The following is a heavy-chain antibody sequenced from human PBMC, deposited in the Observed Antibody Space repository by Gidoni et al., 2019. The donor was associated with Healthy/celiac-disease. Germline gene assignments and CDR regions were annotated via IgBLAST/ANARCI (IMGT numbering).Heavy chain of an antibody. J-gene: IGHJ6*02. CDR1: GGSFSGYY. Sequence: QVQLQQWGAGLLKPSETLSLTCAVYGGSFSGYYWSWIRQPPGKGLEWIGEINHSGSTNYNPSLKSRVTISVDTSKNQFSLKLSSVTAADTAVYYCARGKGGSYRYYYYGMDVWGQGTTVTVSS. V-gene: IGHV4-34*01. D-gene: IGHD1-26*01. CDR2: INHSGST. CDR3: ARGKGGSYRYYYYGMDV.